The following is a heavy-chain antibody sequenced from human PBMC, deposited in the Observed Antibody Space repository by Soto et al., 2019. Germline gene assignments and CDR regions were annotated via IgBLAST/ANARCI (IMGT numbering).Heavy chain of an antibody. CDR1: GASIRSYH. CDR3: AKDVSSRRWFDP. V-gene: IGHV4-4*07. D-gene: IGHD3-16*01. CDR2: MQHTGNT. J-gene: IGHJ5*02. Sequence: QVQLQESGPGLVKPSETLSLTCAVSGASIRSYHWSWIRQPAGKGLEWIGRMQHTGNTNYNPSLKSRVTMSVDTSKKQISLKMTSVTPADTAVYFCAKDVSSRRWFDPWGQGILVIVSS.